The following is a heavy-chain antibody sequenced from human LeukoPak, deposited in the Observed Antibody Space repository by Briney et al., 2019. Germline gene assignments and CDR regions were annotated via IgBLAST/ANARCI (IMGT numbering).Heavy chain of an antibody. D-gene: IGHD3-16*01. CDR3: ARESLSGGIDY. CDR1: GFSFSRYR. V-gene: IGHV3-7*04. Sequence: GGSLRLSCAASGFSFSRYRMTWVRQAPGKGLEWVATIKEDGSAKYCADSVKGRCTISRDNAKNALYLQMNSLRAEDTAIYHCARESLSGGIDYWGQGTLVAVSS. CDR2: IKEDGSAK. J-gene: IGHJ4*02.